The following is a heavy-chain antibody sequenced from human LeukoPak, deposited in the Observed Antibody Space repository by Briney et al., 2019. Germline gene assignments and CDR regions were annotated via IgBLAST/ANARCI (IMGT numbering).Heavy chain of an antibody. V-gene: IGHV3-23*01. J-gene: IGHJ4*02. D-gene: IGHD3-10*01. Sequence: GGSLRLSCAATGFTFSSYTMSWVRQAPGKGLEWVSAISHTSEYTYHADSVKGRFTISRDNSKNTLYLQMNILRAEDTAMYYCAKGSSAGRPYYFDYWGQGTLVTVSS. CDR2: ISHTSEYT. CDR3: AKGSSAGRPYYFDY. CDR1: GFTFSSYT.